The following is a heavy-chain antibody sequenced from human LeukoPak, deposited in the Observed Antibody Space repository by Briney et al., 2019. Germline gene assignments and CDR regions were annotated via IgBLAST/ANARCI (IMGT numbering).Heavy chain of an antibody. V-gene: IGHV1-46*01. CDR3: ARGGGNGGGWVGPYYYMDV. CDR1: GYTFTSYY. Sequence: VASVKVSCKASGYTFTSYYMHWVRQAPGQGLEWMGIINPSGGSTSYAQKFQGRVTMTRDMSTSTVYMELSSLRSEDTAVYYCARGGGNGGGWVGPYYYMDVWGKGTTLTVSS. J-gene: IGHJ6*03. CDR2: INPSGGST. D-gene: IGHD4-23*01.